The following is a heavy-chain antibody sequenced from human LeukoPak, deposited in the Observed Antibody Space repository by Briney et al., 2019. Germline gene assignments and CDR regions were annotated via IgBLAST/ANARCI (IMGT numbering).Heavy chain of an antibody. CDR1: GFTFSSYA. V-gene: IGHV3-23*01. CDR3: ASPTYSHDSSGYLGVYYLDY. D-gene: IGHD3-22*01. J-gene: IGHJ4*02. Sequence: GGSLRLSCVASGFTFSSYAMGWVRQAPGKRPEWVSSLTDSGGTTYYVDSVKGRFTISRDNSKNTLYLHMNSLRAEDTAVYYCASPTYSHDSSGYLGVYYLDYWGQGTLVTVSS. CDR2: LTDSGGTT.